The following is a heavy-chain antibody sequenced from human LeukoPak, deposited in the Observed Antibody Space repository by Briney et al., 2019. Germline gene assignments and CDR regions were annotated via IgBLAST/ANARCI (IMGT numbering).Heavy chain of an antibody. Sequence: ASVKVSCKASGYTFSDYYIQWVRQAPGQGLEWMRWINPNSGGTNYAQKFQGRVTMTRDTSISTAYMELSRLKSDDTAVYYWASTSWYYFEYWGQGTLVTVSS. CDR2: INPNSGGT. CDR3: ASTSWYYFEY. D-gene: IGHD2-2*01. CDR1: GYTFSDYY. V-gene: IGHV1-2*02. J-gene: IGHJ4*02.